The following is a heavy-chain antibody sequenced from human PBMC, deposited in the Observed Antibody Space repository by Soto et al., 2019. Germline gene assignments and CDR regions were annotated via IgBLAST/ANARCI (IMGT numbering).Heavy chain of an antibody. J-gene: IGHJ4*02. CDR1: GFTFSSYG. Sequence: GGSLRLSCAASGFTFSSYGMHWVRQAPGKGLEWVAVIWYDGSNKYYADSVKGRFTISRDNSKNTLYLQMNSLRAEDTAVYYCARYITIFGVVTPPDYWGQGTLVTVSS. CDR3: ARYITIFGVVTPPDY. CDR2: IWYDGSNK. V-gene: IGHV3-33*01. D-gene: IGHD3-3*01.